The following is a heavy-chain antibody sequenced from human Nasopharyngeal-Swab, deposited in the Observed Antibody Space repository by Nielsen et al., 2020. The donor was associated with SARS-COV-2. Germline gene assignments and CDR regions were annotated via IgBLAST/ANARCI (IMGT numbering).Heavy chain of an antibody. CDR2: ISGSGGST. J-gene: IGHJ4*02. Sequence: GEPLKISCAASGFTFSSYAMSWVRQAPGKGLEWVSAISGSGGSTYYADSVKGRFTISRDNSKNTLYLQMNSLRAEDTAVYYCAKVADIVVVVAAPNFDYWGQGTLVTVSS. CDR1: GFTFSSYA. CDR3: AKVADIVVVVAAPNFDY. V-gene: IGHV3-23*01. D-gene: IGHD2-15*01.